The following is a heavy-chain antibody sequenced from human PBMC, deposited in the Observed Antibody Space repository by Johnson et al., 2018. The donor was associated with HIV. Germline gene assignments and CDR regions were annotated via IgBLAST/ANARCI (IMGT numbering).Heavy chain of an antibody. V-gene: IGHV3-7*01. J-gene: IGHJ3*02. D-gene: IGHD1-26*01. CDR3: ARDKVDDAFDI. CDR2: IKQDGSEK. Sequence: VQLVESGGGLVQPGGSLRLSCAASGFTFSNFWMSWVRQAPGRGPEWVANIKQDGSEKYYVDSVKGRFTISRDNSKNTLYLQMNSLRAEDTAVYYCARDKVDDAFDIWGQGTMVTVSS. CDR1: GFTFSNFW.